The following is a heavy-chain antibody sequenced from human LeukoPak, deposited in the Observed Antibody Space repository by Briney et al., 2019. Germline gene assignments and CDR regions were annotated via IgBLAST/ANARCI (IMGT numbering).Heavy chain of an antibody. CDR3: AKGNIAARQDIMDV. Sequence: GGSLRLSCAASGFTFSSYAMSWVRQAPGKGLEWVSLISGSGGSTYYADSVKGRFTISRDNSKNTLYLQMNSLRVEDTAVYYCAKGNIAARQDIMDVWGQGPTVTVSS. D-gene: IGHD6-6*01. J-gene: IGHJ6*02. V-gene: IGHV3-23*01. CDR1: GFTFSSYA. CDR2: ISGSGGST.